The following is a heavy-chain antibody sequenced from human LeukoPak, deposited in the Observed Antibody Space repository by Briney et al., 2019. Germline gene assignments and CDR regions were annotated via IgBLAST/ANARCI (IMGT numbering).Heavy chain of an antibody. D-gene: IGHD2-2*01. Sequence: ASVKVSCKASGYTFTSYGISWVRQAPRQGLEWMGWISAYNGNTNYAQKLQGRVTMTTDTSTSTAYMELRSLRSDDTAVYYCARDRWGVVVPDYYYYGMDVWGQGTTVTVSS. CDR1: GYTFTSYG. V-gene: IGHV1-18*01. CDR3: ARDRWGVVVPDYYYYGMDV. CDR2: ISAYNGNT. J-gene: IGHJ6*02.